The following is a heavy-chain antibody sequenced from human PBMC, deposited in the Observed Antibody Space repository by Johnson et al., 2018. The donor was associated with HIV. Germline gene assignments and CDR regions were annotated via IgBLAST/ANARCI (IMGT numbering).Heavy chain of an antibody. V-gene: IGHV3-30*03. CDR1: GFTFSSYG. D-gene: IGHD2-15*01. Sequence: QVQLAESGGGVVQPGRSLRLSCAASGFTFSSYGMHCVRQAPGKGLEWVAVISYDGSNKYYADSVKGRFTISRDNSKNTLYLQMNSLRAEDTALYYCARDLVVVVAASKGNAFDFWGQGTMVTVSS. CDR3: ARDLVVVVAASKGNAFDF. CDR2: ISYDGSNK. J-gene: IGHJ3*01.